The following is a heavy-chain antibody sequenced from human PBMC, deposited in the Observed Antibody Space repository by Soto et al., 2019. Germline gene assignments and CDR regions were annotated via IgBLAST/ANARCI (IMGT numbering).Heavy chain of an antibody. D-gene: IGHD3-3*01. CDR1: GFTFSSYS. V-gene: IGHV3-21*01. J-gene: IGHJ6*02. CDR2: ISSSSSYI. CDR3: ARDLPVLRFLEWYPGRNGMDV. Sequence: GGSLRLSCAASGFTFSSYSMNWVRQAPGKGLEWVSSISSSSSYIYYADSVKGRFTISSHNAKNSLYLQMNSLRAEDTAVYYCARDLPVLRFLEWYPGRNGMDVWGQGTKVTVSS.